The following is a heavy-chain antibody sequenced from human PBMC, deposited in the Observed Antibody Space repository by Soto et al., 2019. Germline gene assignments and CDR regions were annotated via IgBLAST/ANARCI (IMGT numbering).Heavy chain of an antibody. J-gene: IGHJ4*02. Sequence: PGGSLRLSCAATGFTFSSYGMHWVRQAPGKGLEWVAVISYDGSNKYYADSVKGRFTISRDNSKNTLYLQMNSLRAEDTAVYYCAKDPRDYDFWSGPAPVGWGQGTLVTVSS. V-gene: IGHV3-30*18. D-gene: IGHD3-3*01. CDR3: AKDPRDYDFWSGPAPVG. CDR2: ISYDGSNK. CDR1: GFTFSSYG.